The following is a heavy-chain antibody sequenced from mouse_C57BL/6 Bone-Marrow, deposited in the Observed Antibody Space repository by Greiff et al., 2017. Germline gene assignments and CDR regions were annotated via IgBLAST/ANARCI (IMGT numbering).Heavy chain of an antibody. CDR3: ASCDGYSFAY. D-gene: IGHD2-3*01. J-gene: IGHJ3*01. CDR1: GYTFTSYW. V-gene: IGHV1-69*01. Sequence: QVQLQQPGAELVMPGASVKLSCKASGYTFTSYWMHWVKQRPGQGLEWIGEIDPSDSYTNYNQKFKGKSTLTVYKYSSTAYMQLSSLTSEDSAVYYCASCDGYSFAYWGQGTLVTVSA. CDR2: IDPSDSYT.